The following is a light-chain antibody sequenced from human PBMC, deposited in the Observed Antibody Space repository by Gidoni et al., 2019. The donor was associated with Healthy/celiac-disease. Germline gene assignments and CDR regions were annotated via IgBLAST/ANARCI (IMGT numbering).Light chain of an antibody. CDR3: QQYNRYWT. CDR1: QSISSW. J-gene: IGKJ1*01. V-gene: IGKV1-5*03. Sequence: DIQLTQSPSTLSASVGDRVTITCRASQSISSWLALYQQKPGNAPKLLFYKASILESGVPSRFSGRGSGTEFTLTISSLQPDDFATYYCQQYNRYWTFGQGTKVEIK. CDR2: KAS.